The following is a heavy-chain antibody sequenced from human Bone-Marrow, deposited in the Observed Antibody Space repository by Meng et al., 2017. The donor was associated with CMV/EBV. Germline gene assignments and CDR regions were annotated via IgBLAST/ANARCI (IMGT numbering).Heavy chain of an antibody. D-gene: IGHD3-3*01. Sequence: SETLSLTCAVSGGSISSSNWWSWVRQPPGKGLEWIGEIYHSGSTNYNPSLKSRVTISVDTSKNQFSLKLSSVTAADTAVYYCARGLLRFLEWLPYYYYGMDVWGQGTTVTVSS. J-gene: IGHJ6*02. V-gene: IGHV4-4*02. CDR3: ARGLLRFLEWLPYYYYGMDV. CDR1: GGSISSSNW. CDR2: IYHSGST.